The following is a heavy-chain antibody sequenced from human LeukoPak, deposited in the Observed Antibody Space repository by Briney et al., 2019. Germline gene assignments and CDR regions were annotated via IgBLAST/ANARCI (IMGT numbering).Heavy chain of an antibody. V-gene: IGHV3-23*01. D-gene: IGHD5-12*01. CDR2: ISGSGGST. CDR3: AKARYSGYDHYYFDY. J-gene: IGHJ4*02. Sequence: GGSLRLSCAASGFTFSSYWMNWARQAPGKGLEWVSAISGSGGSTYYADSVKGRFTIPRDNSKNTLYLQMNSLRAEDTAVYYCAKARYSGYDHYYFDYWGQGTLVTVSS. CDR1: GFTFSSYW.